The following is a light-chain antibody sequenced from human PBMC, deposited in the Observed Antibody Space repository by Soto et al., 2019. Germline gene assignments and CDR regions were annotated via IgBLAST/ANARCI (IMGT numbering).Light chain of an antibody. V-gene: IGKV1-9*01. J-gene: IGKJ5*01. CDR2: AAS. CDR1: QGISSY. Sequence: DIQLTQSPSFLSASVGDRVTITCRAIQGISSYLAWYQQKPGKAPKLLIYAASTLQSGVPSRFSGSGSGTEFTLTISSLQPEDFATYYCQQPNSYPFAFGQGTRLEIK. CDR3: QQPNSYPFA.